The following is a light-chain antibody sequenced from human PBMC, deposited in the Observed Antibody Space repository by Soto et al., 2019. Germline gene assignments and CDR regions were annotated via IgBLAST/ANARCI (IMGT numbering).Light chain of an antibody. J-gene: IGKJ1*01. V-gene: IGKV1-5*03. CDR3: QQYNTYWT. CDR2: KAS. CDR1: QSISEW. Sequence: DIQMTQSPSTLSASVGGRVTITCRASQSISEWLAWYQQKPGKAPKILIHKASSLQSGVPSRFSGSGSGTKFTLTFSSLQPDDFATYYCQQYNTYWTFGQGTRVEIK.